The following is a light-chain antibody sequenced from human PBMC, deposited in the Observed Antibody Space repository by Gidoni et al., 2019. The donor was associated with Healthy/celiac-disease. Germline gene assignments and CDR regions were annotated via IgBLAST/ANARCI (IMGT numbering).Light chain of an antibody. Sequence: SALTQPRSVSGSHGQSVTISCTGTSSDVGKFDHVSWYLQRPGQVPKLMIYDVFKRPSGVPDRFSGSRSGNTASLTISGLQADDEGEYYCCAYAGSYTLVFGGGTELTVL. V-gene: IGLV2-11*01. J-gene: IGLJ3*02. CDR2: DVF. CDR3: CAYAGSYTLV. CDR1: SSDVGKFDH.